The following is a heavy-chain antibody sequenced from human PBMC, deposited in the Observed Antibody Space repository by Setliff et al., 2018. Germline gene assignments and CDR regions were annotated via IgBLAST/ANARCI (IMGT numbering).Heavy chain of an antibody. CDR1: GYSFTDYW. Sequence: PGESLKTPLKGPGYSFTDYWIAWVRQTPGKGLEWMGTIYPGNADTRYSPSFQGQVTISTDTSINTAFLQWNNLKASDTAVYYCARRGERFFNWFDPWGQGTLVTVSS. D-gene: IGHD2-21*01. CDR3: ARRGERFFNWFDP. V-gene: IGHV5-51*01. CDR2: IYPGNADT. J-gene: IGHJ5*02.